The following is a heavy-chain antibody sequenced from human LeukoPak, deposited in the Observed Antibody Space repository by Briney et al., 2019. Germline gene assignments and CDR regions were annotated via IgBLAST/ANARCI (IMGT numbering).Heavy chain of an antibody. Sequence: PGGSLRLSCAASGFTFSDYYMSWIRQSPGKGLECVSYISSSGFTIFYADSVMGRFTISKDDARNSLHLQMNSLRAEDTAVYYCARVLYGDYSPFDSWCQGTLVTVSS. D-gene: IGHD4-17*01. V-gene: IGHV3-11*01. CDR3: ARVLYGDYSPFDS. J-gene: IGHJ4*02. CDR2: ISSSGFTI. CDR1: GFTFSDYY.